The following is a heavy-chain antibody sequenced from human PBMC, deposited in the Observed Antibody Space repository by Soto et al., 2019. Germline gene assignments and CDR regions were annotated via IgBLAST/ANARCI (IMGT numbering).Heavy chain of an antibody. V-gene: IGHV4-31*03. J-gene: IGHJ4*02. D-gene: IGHD6-6*01. CDR3: ARAESDGYSSSPGYYFDY. CDR2: IYYSGST. CDR1: GGSISSGGYY. Sequence: SETLSLTCTVSGGSISSGGYYWSWIRQHPGKGLEWIGYIYYSGSTYYNPSLKSRVTISVDTSKNQFSLKLSSVTAADTAVYYCARAESDGYSSSPGYYFDYWGQGTLVTVSS.